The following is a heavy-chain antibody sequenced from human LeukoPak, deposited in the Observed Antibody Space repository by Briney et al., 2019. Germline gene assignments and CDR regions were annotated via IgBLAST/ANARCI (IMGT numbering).Heavy chain of an antibody. J-gene: IGHJ6*03. V-gene: IGHV3-11*01. Sequence: GGSLRLSCAASGFTFDDCGMSWVRQAPGKGLEWVSYISSSGSTIYYADSVKGRFTISRDNAKNSLYLQMNSLRAEDTAVYYCAKDAGNYYYYYQMDVWQRDHGHHLL. D-gene: IGHD3-10*01. CDR1: GFTFDDCG. CDR2: ISSSGSTI. CDR3: AKDAGNYYYYYQMDV.